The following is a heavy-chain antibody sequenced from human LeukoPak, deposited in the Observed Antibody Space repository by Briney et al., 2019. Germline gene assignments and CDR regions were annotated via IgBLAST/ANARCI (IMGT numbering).Heavy chain of an antibody. V-gene: IGHV3-53*01. J-gene: IGHJ2*01. CDR2: LCSRVDT. Sequence: GGTLSLSCAPSAFNVGINSIKWVRQAPGKGLEKVSILCSRVDTYYADFLKGRFTVSRDNSKNILSLQMNSLTAEDTAVYYCARVGDHYHWYFDLWGRGTLVTVSS. D-gene: IGHD3-10*01. CDR3: ARVGDHYHWYFDL. CDR1: AFNVGINS.